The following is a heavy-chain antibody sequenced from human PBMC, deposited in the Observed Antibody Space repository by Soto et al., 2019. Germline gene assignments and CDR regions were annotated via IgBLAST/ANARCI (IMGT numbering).Heavy chain of an antibody. Sequence: PGGSLRLSCAASGFTFSSYAMSWVRQAPGKGLEWVSAISGSGGSTYYADSEKGRFTISRDNSKNKLYLQMNSLRAEDTAVYYFASFDGIVVVVAATRGWFDPWGQGTLVTVSS. V-gene: IGHV3-23*01. CDR3: ASFDGIVVVVAATRGWFDP. CDR1: GFTFSSYA. D-gene: IGHD2-15*01. CDR2: ISGSGGST. J-gene: IGHJ5*02.